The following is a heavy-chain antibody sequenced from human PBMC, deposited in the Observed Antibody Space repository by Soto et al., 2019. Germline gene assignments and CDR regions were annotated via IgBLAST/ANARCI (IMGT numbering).Heavy chain of an antibody. D-gene: IGHD3-16*02. Sequence: SETLSLTCTVSGGSISSGGYYWSWIRQHPGKGLEWIGYIYYSGSTYYNPSPKSRVTISVDTSKNQFSLKLSSVTAADTAVYYCARVTFGGVIDEWGQGTLVTVSS. CDR2: IYYSGST. J-gene: IGHJ4*02. CDR3: ARVTFGGVIDE. V-gene: IGHV4-31*03. CDR1: GGSISSGGYY.